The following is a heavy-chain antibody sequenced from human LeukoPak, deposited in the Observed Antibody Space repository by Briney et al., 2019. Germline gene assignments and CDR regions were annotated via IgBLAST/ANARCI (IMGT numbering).Heavy chain of an antibody. V-gene: IGHV4-30-2*01. CDR2: IYHSGST. D-gene: IGHD6-6*01. Sequence: SQTLSLTCAVSGGSISSGGYSWRWIRQPPGKGLEWIGYIYHSGSTYYNPSLKSRVTISVDTSKNQFSLNLNSVTAADTAVYYCARGGAARLHFQNWGQGTLVTVSS. CDR3: ARGGAARLHFQN. J-gene: IGHJ1*01. CDR1: GGSISSGGYS.